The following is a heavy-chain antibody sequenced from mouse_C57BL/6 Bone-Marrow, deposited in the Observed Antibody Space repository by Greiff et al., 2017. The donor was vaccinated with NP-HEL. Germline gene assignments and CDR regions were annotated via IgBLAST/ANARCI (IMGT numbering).Heavy chain of an antibody. CDR1: GYSFTSSC. CDR3: ARRKYSNLDY. Sequence: VQLQQSGPELVKPGASVKFSCKASGYSFTSSCINWVKQRPGQGLEWIGWIYPGDGITKYNGKFKGKATLTVYTSSSTEYMELHSLTSEDSSVYFCARRKYSNLDYWGQGTTLTVSS. D-gene: IGHD2-5*01. J-gene: IGHJ2*01. V-gene: IGHV1-85*01. CDR2: IYPGDGIT.